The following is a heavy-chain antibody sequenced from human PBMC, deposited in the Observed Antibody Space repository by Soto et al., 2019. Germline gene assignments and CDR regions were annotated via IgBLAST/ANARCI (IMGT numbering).Heavy chain of an antibody. Sequence: GGSLRLSCAASGFTFSSYAMSWVRQAPGKGLEWVSAISGSGGSTYYADSVKGRFTISRDNSKNTLYLQMNSLRAEDTAVYYCAKPLRGYSYGFPLDYWGQGTLVTVSS. CDR3: AKPLRGYSYGFPLDY. J-gene: IGHJ4*02. D-gene: IGHD5-18*01. CDR2: ISGSGGST. CDR1: GFTFSSYA. V-gene: IGHV3-23*01.